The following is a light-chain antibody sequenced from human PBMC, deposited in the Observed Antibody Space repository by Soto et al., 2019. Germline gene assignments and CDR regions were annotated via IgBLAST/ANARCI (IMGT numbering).Light chain of an antibody. CDR1: QSLLHSDGYNY. J-gene: IGKJ4*01. CDR2: LAS. CDR3: MQVLQTPT. V-gene: IGKV2-28*01. Sequence: EIVMTQAPLSLPVTPGEPASISCRSSQSLLHSDGYNYLAWYLQKPGHSPELLIDLASNRASGVPDRFSGSGSGTNFTLRISGVEAEDAGVYYCMQVLQTPTFGGGTKVEIK.